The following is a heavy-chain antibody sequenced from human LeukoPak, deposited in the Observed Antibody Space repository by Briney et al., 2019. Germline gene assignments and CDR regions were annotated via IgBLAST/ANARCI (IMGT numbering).Heavy chain of an antibody. J-gene: IGHJ5*02. V-gene: IGHV3-21*04. Sequence: GRSLRLSCAASGFTFSSYTMHWVRQAPGKGLEWVSSISSSSSYIYYADSVQGRFTISRDNAKNSLYLQMNSLRAEDTAVYYCAGGRRYGDYSWFDPWGQGTLVTVSS. CDR3: AGGRRYGDYSWFDP. D-gene: IGHD4-17*01. CDR1: GFTFSSYT. CDR2: ISSSSSYI.